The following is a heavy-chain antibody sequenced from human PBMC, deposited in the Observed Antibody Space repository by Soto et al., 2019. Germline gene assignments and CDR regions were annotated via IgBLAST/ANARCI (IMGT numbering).Heavy chain of an antibody. D-gene: IGHD3-10*01. Sequence: GPEVKKPGASVKVSCKASGNTFASHGFSWVRQAPGQGLEWMGWISGFNGQTNYALKFQGRVTLTTDTSTSTAYMELRSLRSDDTAVYFCARVDPRGVAVVRDYWGQGTLVTVSS. CDR3: ARVDPRGVAVVRDY. CDR1: GNTFASHG. V-gene: IGHV1-18*01. CDR2: ISGFNGQT. J-gene: IGHJ4*02.